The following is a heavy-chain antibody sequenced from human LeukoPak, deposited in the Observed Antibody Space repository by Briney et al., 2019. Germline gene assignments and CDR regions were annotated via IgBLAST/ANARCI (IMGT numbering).Heavy chain of an antibody. D-gene: IGHD2-2*01. CDR3: AKESRDCSSTSCRGYFDL. J-gene: IGHJ2*01. Sequence: GGSLRLSCAASGFTFSIYAMSWVRQAPGKGLEWVSAISGSGGSTYYADSVKGRFTISRDNSKNSLYVHMNSLRAEDTAVYYCAKESRDCSSTSCRGYFDLWGRGTLVTVSS. V-gene: IGHV3-23*01. CDR1: GFTFSIYA. CDR2: ISGSGGST.